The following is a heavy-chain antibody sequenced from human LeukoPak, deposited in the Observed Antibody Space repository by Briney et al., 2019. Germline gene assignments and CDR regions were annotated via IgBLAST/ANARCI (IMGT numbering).Heavy chain of an antibody. Sequence: GGSLRLSCAASGFTFDDYAMHWVRQAPGKGLEWVSGISWNSGSIGYADSVKGRFTISRDNSKNTLYLQMNSLRAEDTAVYYCAKDPLRGSGYYPSDYWGQGTLVTVSS. CDR2: ISWNSGSI. CDR3: AKDPLRGSGYYPSDY. CDR1: GFTFDDYA. V-gene: IGHV3-9*01. D-gene: IGHD3-22*01. J-gene: IGHJ4*02.